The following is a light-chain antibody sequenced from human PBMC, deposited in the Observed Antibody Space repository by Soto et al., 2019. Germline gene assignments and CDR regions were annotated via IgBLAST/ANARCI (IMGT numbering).Light chain of an antibody. CDR3: QQYNNWPLYT. J-gene: IGKJ2*01. Sequence: EIVMTQSPATLSVSPGERATLSCRASQRVSSNLAWYQQNPCHAPRLLIYGASTRATGIPARFSGSGSGTEFTLTISSLQSEDFAVYYCQQYNNWPLYTFGQGTKLEIK. CDR1: QRVSSN. CDR2: GAS. V-gene: IGKV3-15*01.